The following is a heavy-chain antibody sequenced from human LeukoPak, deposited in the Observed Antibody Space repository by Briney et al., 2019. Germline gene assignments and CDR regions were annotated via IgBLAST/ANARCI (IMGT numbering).Heavy chain of an antibody. J-gene: IGHJ5*02. CDR2: IFYSGST. V-gene: IGHV4-39*07. D-gene: IGHD3-10*01. CDR1: GGSISTSNYY. CDR3: ARDGYGSGSDWFDP. Sequence: PSETLSLTCTVSGGSISTSNYYWGWIRQPPGKGLEWIGNIFYSGSTYYSPSLKSRVTISVDTSKNQFSLKLSSVTAADTAVYYCARDGYGSGSDWFDPWGQGTLVTVSS.